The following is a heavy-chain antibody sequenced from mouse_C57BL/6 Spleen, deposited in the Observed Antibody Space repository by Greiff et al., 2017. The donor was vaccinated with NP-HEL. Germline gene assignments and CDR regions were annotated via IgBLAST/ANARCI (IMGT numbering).Heavy chain of an antibody. J-gene: IGHJ3*01. D-gene: IGHD2-4*01. Sequence: EVQLVESEGGLVQPGSSMKLSCTASGFTFSDYYMAWVRQVPEKGLEWVANINYDGSSTYYLDSLKSRFIISRDNAKNILYLQMSSLKSEDTATYYCARGYYDYDGFAYWGQGTLVTVSA. CDR3: ARGYYDYDGFAY. V-gene: IGHV5-16*01. CDR1: GFTFSDYY. CDR2: INYDGSST.